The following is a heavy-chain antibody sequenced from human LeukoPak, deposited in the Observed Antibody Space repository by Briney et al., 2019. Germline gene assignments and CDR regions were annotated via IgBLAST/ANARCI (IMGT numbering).Heavy chain of an antibody. CDR3: ARGPIVVVVAATRAYDY. CDR1: GGSFSGYY. Sequence: PSETLSLTCAVYGGSFSGYYWSWIRQPPGKGLEWIGEINHRGSTNYNPSLKSRVTISVDTSKNQFSLKLSSVTAADTAVYYCARGPIVVVVAATRAYDYWGQGTLVTVSS. CDR2: INHRGST. D-gene: IGHD2-15*01. J-gene: IGHJ4*02. V-gene: IGHV4-34*01.